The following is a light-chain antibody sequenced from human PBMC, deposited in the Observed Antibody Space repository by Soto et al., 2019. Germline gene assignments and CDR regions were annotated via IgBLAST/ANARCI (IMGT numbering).Light chain of an antibody. Sequence: DIQMTQSPSTLSTSVGDRVTITCRASQGISSYLAWYQQKPGKAPKLLIYAASTLRSGVPSRFSGSGSGTDFTLTISSLQPEDFATYYCQQLNNYPITFGQGTRLEIK. J-gene: IGKJ5*01. CDR3: QQLNNYPIT. V-gene: IGKV1-9*01. CDR1: QGISSY. CDR2: AAS.